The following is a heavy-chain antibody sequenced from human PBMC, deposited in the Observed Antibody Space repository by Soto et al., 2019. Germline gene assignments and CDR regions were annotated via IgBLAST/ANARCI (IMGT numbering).Heavy chain of an antibody. CDR2: INHSGST. V-gene: IGHV4-34*01. CDR1: GGSFSGYY. J-gene: IGHJ6*02. CDR3: ARGVYCSSTSCYRGIDV. Sequence: SETLSLTCAVYGGSFSGYYWSWIRQPPGKGLEWIGEINHSGSTNYNPSLKSRVTISVDTSKNQFSLKLSSVTAADTAVYYCARGVYCSSTSCYRGIDVWGQGTTVTVSS. D-gene: IGHD2-2*02.